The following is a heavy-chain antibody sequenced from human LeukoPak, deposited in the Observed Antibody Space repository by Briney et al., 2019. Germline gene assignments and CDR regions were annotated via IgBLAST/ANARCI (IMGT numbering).Heavy chain of an antibody. D-gene: IGHD3-9*01. J-gene: IGHJ4*02. Sequence: GSLRVSSAASGFTFRSDRMRWVRQALGKGLEWVSNISSGSSYIYYADSVKGRFTISRDKAKNSLYLQMNSLRAEDTAVYYCARDRPTLTGYYPFDYWGQGTLVTVSS. CDR2: ISSGSSYI. CDR1: GFTFRSDR. V-gene: IGHV3-21*05. CDR3: ARDRPTLTGYYPFDY.